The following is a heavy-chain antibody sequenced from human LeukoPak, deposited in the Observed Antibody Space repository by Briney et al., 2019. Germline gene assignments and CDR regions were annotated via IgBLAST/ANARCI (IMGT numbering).Heavy chain of an antibody. CDR3: ARDRRVYTSSWYVGGNWFDP. Sequence: TSETLSLTCTVSGGSISSYYWGWIRQPPGKGLEWIGTIHHSGSTYYNPSLKSRVTISVDTSKSQFSLKLSSVTAADTAVYYCARDRRVYTSSWYVGGNWFDPWGQGTLVTVSS. CDR2: IHHSGST. V-gene: IGHV4-38-2*02. D-gene: IGHD6-13*01. J-gene: IGHJ5*02. CDR1: GGSISSYY.